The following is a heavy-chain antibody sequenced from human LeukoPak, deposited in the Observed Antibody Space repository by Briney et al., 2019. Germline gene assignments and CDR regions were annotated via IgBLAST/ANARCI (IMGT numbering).Heavy chain of an antibody. Sequence: SETLSLICTVSGGSISGSYWSWIRQPPGKGLEWIGYIYYSGSTNYNPSLKSRVTISVDTSKNQFSLKLSSVTAADTAVYYCARSALYYYGSGSYYTAPLFFQHWGQGTLVTVSS. CDR3: ARSALYYYGSGSYYTAPLFFQH. J-gene: IGHJ1*01. V-gene: IGHV4-59*01. D-gene: IGHD3-10*01. CDR1: GGSISGSY. CDR2: IYYSGST.